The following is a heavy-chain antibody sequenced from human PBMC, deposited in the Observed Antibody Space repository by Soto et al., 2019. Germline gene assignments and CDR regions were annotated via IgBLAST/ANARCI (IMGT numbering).Heavy chain of an antibody. CDR2: IIGSGGST. CDR1: GFTFSRYT. J-gene: IGHJ1*01. Sequence: GGSLRLSCAASGFTFSRYTLSWVRQAPGKGLEWVSAIIGSGGSTFFADSVKGRFTISRDNSKDTLYLQMNSLRAEDTAVSYCAQDPRCSSVNCSAGNFQHWGQGTLVTVSS. V-gene: IGHV3-23*01. CDR3: AQDPRCSSVNCSAGNFQH. D-gene: IGHD2-2*01.